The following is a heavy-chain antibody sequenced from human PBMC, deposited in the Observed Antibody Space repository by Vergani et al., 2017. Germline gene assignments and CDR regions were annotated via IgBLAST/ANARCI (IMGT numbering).Heavy chain of an antibody. V-gene: IGHV3-21*01. D-gene: IGHD3-22*01. J-gene: IGHJ3*02. CDR2: ISSSSSYI. CDR1: GFTFSSYS. CDR3: ARRETRDSSGYYSLNAFDI. Sequence: EVQLVESGGGLVKPGGSLRLSCAASGFTFSSYSMNWVRQAPGTGLEWVSSISSSSSYIYYADSVKGRFTISRDNAKNSLYLQMNSLRAEDTAVYYCARRETRDSSGYYSLNAFDIWGQGTMVTVSS.